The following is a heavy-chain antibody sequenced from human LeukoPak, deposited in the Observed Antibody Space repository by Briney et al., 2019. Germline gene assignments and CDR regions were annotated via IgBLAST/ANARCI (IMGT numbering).Heavy chain of an antibody. Sequence: GESLKISCKGSGYSFSSYWIGWVRQMPGKGLEWMGIIYPGDSDTKYSPSFQGQVTISAGKSISTAYLQWSSLKASDTAMFYCARPTAVTGHFDYWGQGTPVTVSS. V-gene: IGHV5-51*01. CDR3: ARPTAVTGHFDY. D-gene: IGHD6-19*01. CDR1: GYSFSSYW. J-gene: IGHJ4*02. CDR2: IYPGDSDT.